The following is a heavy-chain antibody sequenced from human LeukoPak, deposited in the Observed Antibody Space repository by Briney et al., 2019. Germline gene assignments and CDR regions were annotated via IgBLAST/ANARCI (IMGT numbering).Heavy chain of an antibody. J-gene: IGHJ4*02. CDR2: ISDDGSDK. CDR3: ARDRFSEITYVEH. CDR1: GFTFSTYT. Sequence: GGTLRLSCAASGFTFSTYTMHWVRQAPGQGLEWVAVISDDGSDKFHADTVKARFTISRDNSESTVYLQMSSLRAEDTAVYYCARDRFSEITYVEHWGQGSLVTVSS. V-gene: IGHV3-30-3*01. D-gene: IGHD1-20*01.